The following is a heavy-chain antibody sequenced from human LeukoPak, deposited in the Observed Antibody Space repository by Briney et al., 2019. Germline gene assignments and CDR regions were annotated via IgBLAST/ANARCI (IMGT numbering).Heavy chain of an antibody. CDR1: GGSFSGYY. CDR2: INHSGST. J-gene: IGHJ5*02. V-gene: IGHV4-34*01. CDR3: ASPAVPAARVPRWFDP. D-gene: IGHD2-2*01. Sequence: SETLSLTCAVYGGSFSGYYWSWIRQPPGKGLEWIGEINHSGSTNYNPSLKSRVTISVDTSKNQFSLKLSSVTAADTAVYYCASPAVPAARVPRWFDPWGQGTLVTVSS.